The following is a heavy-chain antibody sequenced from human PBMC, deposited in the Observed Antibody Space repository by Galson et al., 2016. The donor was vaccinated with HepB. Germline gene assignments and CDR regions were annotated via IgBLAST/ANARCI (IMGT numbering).Heavy chain of an antibody. CDR2: ITRSGGTT. CDR1: GLTFNNYD. CDR3: AKDDDDYNDAFDI. V-gene: IGHV3-48*01. D-gene: IGHD5-24*01. J-gene: IGHJ3*02. Sequence: SLRLSCAASGLTFNNYDMNWFRQAPGKGLEWVSYITRSGGTTLYADSVKGRFTISRDNAQNSLYLQMNSLRAEDTAVYYCAKDDDDYNDAFDIWGQGTMVTVSS.